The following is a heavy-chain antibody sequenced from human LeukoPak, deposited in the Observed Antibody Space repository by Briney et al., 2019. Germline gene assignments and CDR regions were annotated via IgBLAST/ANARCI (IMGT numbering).Heavy chain of an antibody. V-gene: IGHV3-30*18. CDR3: AKDRGRWQWHNYFDY. Sequence: GGSLRLSCAASGFSFSSYGMHWVRQAPGKGLEWVAVISYDGSNKYYADSVKGRFTISRDNSKNTLYLQMNSLRAEDTAVYYCAKDRGRWQWHNYFDYWGQGTLVTVSS. CDR2: ISYDGSNK. D-gene: IGHD6-19*01. CDR1: GFSFSSYG. J-gene: IGHJ4*02.